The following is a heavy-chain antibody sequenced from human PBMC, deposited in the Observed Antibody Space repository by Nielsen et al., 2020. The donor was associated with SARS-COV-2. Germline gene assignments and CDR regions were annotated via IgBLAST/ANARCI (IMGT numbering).Heavy chain of an antibody. Sequence: SETLSLTCTVSGGSISSYYWSWIRQPPGKGLEWIGYIYYSGSTYYNPTLKSRVTISVDTSKNQFSLKLTSVTAADTAVYYCVTQWEPEARVDCWGPGTLVTVSS. V-gene: IGHV4-59*04. D-gene: IGHD1-26*01. CDR2: IYYSGST. J-gene: IGHJ4*02. CDR1: GGSISSYY. CDR3: VTQWEPEARVDC.